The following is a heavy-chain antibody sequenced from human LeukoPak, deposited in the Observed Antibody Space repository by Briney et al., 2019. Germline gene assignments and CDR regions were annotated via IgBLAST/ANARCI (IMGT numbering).Heavy chain of an antibody. D-gene: IGHD1-26*01. CDR3: AKAPRPNIVGATGGDY. CDR1: GFTFSSYA. V-gene: IGHV3-23*01. J-gene: IGHJ4*02. CDR2: ISGSGGST. Sequence: PGGSLRLSCAASGFTFSSYAMSWVRQAPGKGLEWVSAISGSGGSTYYADSVKGRFTISRDNSKNTLYLQMNSLRAEDTAVYYCAKAPRPNIVGATGGDYWGQGTLVTVSS.